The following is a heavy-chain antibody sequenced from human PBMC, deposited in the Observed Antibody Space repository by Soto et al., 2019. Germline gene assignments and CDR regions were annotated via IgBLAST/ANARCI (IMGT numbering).Heavy chain of an antibody. CDR1: GFTFNSFG. J-gene: IGHJ4*02. CDR2: ISFDRSNR. Sequence: QVQLVQSGGGVVQPGKSLRLSCAASGFTFNSFGMHWVRQAPGKGLEWVALISFDRSNRNYADSVRGRFTISSDDSKNILYLQMDSLRSEDTAVYYCAKDQGRIVTATRELDYWGQGTLGTVSS. D-gene: IGHD1-26*01. CDR3: AKDQGRIVTATRELDY. V-gene: IGHV3-30*18.